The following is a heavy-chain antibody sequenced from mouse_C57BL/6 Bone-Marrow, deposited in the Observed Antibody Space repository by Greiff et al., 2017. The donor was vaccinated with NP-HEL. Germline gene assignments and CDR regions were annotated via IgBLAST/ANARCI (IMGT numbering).Heavy chain of an antibody. CDR3: TRERGLPSYWYFDV. CDR2: IYPGNSDT. Sequence: VQLQQSGTVLARPGASVKMSCKTSGYTFTSYWMHWVKQRPGQGLEWIVAIYPGNSDTSYNQKFKGKAKLTAVTSASTAYMELSSLTNEDSAVYYCTRERGLPSYWYFDVWGTGTTVTVSS. D-gene: IGHD2-4*01. CDR1: GYTFTSYW. J-gene: IGHJ1*03. V-gene: IGHV1-5*01.